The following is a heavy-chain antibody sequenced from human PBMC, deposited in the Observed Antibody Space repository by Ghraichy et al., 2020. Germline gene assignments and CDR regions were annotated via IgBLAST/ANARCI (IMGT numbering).Heavy chain of an antibody. J-gene: IGHJ4*02. V-gene: IGHV4-39*01. CDR2: FFYSGNT. CDR1: GGSISSSSHY. Sequence: SGTLSLTCTVSGGSISSSSHYWGWIRQPPGKGLEWIGSFFYSGNTYYSPSLKSRVTISVDTSKNQFSLKLSSVTAADTAVYYCARQRTQGVIDFDYWGQGSLVTVSS. CDR3: ARQRTQGVIDFDY. D-gene: IGHD3-10*01.